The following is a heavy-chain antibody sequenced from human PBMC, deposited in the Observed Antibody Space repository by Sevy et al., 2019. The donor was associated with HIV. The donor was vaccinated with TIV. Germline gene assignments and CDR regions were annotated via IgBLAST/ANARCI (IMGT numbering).Heavy chain of an antibody. CDR2: ISSSSSTK. CDR1: GFTFSSYS. V-gene: IGHV3-48*02. Sequence: GESLKISCAASGFTFSSYSMNWVRQAPGKGLEWVSYISSSSSTKYYADSVKGRFTISSDNAKNSLYLQMNSLRDEDTAVYYCARVDFWSGYYTGDYYYMDVWGKGTTVTVSS. D-gene: IGHD3-3*01. J-gene: IGHJ6*03. CDR3: ARVDFWSGYYTGDYYYMDV.